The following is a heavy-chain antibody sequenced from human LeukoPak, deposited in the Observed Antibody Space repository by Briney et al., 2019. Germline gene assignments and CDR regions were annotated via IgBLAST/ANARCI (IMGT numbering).Heavy chain of an antibody. D-gene: IGHD2-21*02. Sequence: SGPTLVTPTQTLTLTCTFSGFSLSTSGVGVGWIRQPPGKALEWLALIYWDDDKRYSPSLKSRLTITKDTSKNQVVLTMTNMDPVDTATYYCAHLAYCGGDCYTDLYYFDYWGQGTLVTVSS. CDR2: IYWDDDK. V-gene: IGHV2-5*02. CDR1: GFSLSTSGVG. CDR3: AHLAYCGGDCYTDLYYFDY. J-gene: IGHJ4*02.